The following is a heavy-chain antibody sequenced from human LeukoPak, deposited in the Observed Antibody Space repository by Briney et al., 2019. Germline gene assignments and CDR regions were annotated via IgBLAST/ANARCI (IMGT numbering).Heavy chain of an antibody. V-gene: IGHV3-15*01. D-gene: IGHD2-15*01. Sequence: GGSLGLSCAASGLTFNKAWMIWVRQAPGKGLEWGGSIRSRTAGGTTDYGAPVKGRFTISRDDSKNTLYLQMNSLKTEDTAVYYCSTGGGTHDYWGQGTLVTVSS. J-gene: IGHJ4*02. CDR1: GLTFNKAW. CDR3: STGGGTHDY. CDR2: IRSRTAGGTT.